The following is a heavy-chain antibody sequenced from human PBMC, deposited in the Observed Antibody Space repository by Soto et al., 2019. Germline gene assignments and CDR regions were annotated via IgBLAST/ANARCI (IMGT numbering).Heavy chain of an antibody. D-gene: IGHD2-21*02. CDR1: GYTFTSYG. CDR2: ISAYNGNT. Sequence: ASVKVSCKASGYTFTSYGISWVRQAPGQGLEWMGWISAYNGNTNYAQKLQGRVTMTTDTSTSTAYMELRSLRSDDTAVYYCARSTPYCGGDCYGWFDPWGQGTPVTVSS. J-gene: IGHJ5*02. V-gene: IGHV1-18*01. CDR3: ARSTPYCGGDCYGWFDP.